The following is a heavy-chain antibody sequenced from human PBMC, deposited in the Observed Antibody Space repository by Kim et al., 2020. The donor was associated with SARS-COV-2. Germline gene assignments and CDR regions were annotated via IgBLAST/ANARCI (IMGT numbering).Heavy chain of an antibody. J-gene: IGHJ5*02. D-gene: IGHD3-10*01. V-gene: IGHV4-39*01. CDR2: IYYSGST. CDR3: ARPKGNTMVRGVNWFDP. Sequence: SETLSLTCTVSGGSISSSSYYWGWIRQPPGKGLEWIGSIYYSGSTYYNPSLKSRVTISVDTSKNQFSLKLSSVTAADTAVYYCARPKGNTMVRGVNWFDPWGQGTLVTVSS. CDR1: GGSISSSSYY.